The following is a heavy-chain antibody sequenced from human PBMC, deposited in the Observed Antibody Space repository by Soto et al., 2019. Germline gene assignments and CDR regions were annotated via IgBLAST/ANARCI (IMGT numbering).Heavy chain of an antibody. D-gene: IGHD3-22*01. V-gene: IGHV1-69*13. CDR1: GGTFSSYA. Sequence: SVKVSCKASGGTFSSYAISWVRQAPGQGLEWMGGIIPIFGTANYAQKFQGRVTITADESTSTAYMGLSSLRSEDTAVYYCARDQGYYDSSGYWPYYGMDVWGQGTTVTVSS. J-gene: IGHJ6*02. CDR2: IIPIFGTA. CDR3: ARDQGYYDSSGYWPYYGMDV.